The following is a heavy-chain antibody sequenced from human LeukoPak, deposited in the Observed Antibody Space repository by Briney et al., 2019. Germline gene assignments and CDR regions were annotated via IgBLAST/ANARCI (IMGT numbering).Heavy chain of an antibody. D-gene: IGHD6-19*01. CDR3: ARGPIYSSGWYSGQRANWFDP. CDR2: IIPIFGTA. V-gene: IGHV1-69*13. CDR1: GGTFSSYA. Sequence: SVKVSCKASGGTFSSYAISWVRQAPGQGLEWMGGIIPIFGTANYAQKFQGRVTITADESTSTAYMELSSLRSEDTAVYYCARGPIYSSGWYSGQRANWFDPWGQGTLVTVSS. J-gene: IGHJ5*02.